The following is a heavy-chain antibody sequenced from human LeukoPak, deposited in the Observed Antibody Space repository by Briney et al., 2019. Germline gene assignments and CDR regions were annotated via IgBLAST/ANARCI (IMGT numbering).Heavy chain of an antibody. V-gene: IGHV3-7*01. CDR3: TTLSAAAIDY. CDR2: MNEYGTQT. Sequence: GGSLTLSCAASGLSLSDYWANWVRLAPGKGLEWVANMNEYGTQTNYVDSVKGRFTISRDRSKTSVYLQMDSLRVEDTAVYYCTTLSAAAIDYWGRGTLVTVSS. D-gene: IGHD6-13*01. J-gene: IGHJ4*02. CDR1: GLSLSDYW.